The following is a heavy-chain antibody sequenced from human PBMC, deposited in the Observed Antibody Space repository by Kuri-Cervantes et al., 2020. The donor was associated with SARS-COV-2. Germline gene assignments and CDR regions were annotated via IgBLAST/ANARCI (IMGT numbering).Heavy chain of an antibody. V-gene: IGHV3-43D*04. J-gene: IGHJ6*02. CDR1: GFTFDDYA. Sequence: GESLKISCAASGFTFDDYAMHWVRQAPGKGLEWVSLISWDGGSTYYADSVKGRFIISRDNSKNSLYLQMNSLRAEDTALYYCAKGAVAATYSDYYYGMDVWGQGTTVTVSS. CDR2: ISWDGGST. D-gene: IGHD2-15*01. CDR3: AKGAVAATYSDYYYGMDV.